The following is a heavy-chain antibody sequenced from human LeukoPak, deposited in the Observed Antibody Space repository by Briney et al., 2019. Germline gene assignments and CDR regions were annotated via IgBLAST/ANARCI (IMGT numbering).Heavy chain of an antibody. CDR1: GYTFTSYG. Sequence: ASVKVSCKASGYTFTSYGISWVRQAPGQGLEWMGWISAYNGNTNYAQKLQGRVTMTTDTSTSTAYMELRSLRSDDTAVYYYARDRSPIYYYDSSGYYVDDAFDIWGQGTMVTVSS. V-gene: IGHV1-18*01. CDR3: ARDRSPIYYYDSSGYYVDDAFDI. CDR2: ISAYNGNT. J-gene: IGHJ3*02. D-gene: IGHD3-22*01.